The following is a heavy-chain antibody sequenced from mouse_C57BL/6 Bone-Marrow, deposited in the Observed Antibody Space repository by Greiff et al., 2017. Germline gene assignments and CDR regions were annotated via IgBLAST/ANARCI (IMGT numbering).Heavy chain of an antibody. D-gene: IGHD4-1*01. CDR1: GFTFSSYA. CDR2: ISDGGSYT. J-gene: IGHJ2*01. CDR3: ARDVGRGFDY. Sequence: EVQGVESGGGLVKPGGSLKLSCAASGFTFSSYAMSWVRQTPEKRLEWVATISDGGSYTYYPDNVKGRFTISRDNAKNNLYLQMSHLKSEDTAMYYCARDVGRGFDYWGQGTTLTVSS. V-gene: IGHV5-4*01.